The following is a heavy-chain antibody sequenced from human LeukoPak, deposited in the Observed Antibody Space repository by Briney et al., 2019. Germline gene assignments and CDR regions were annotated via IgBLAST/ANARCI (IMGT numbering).Heavy chain of an antibody. V-gene: IGHV3-15*01. CDR1: GFTFSNAW. Sequence: GGSLRLSCAASGFTFSNAWMSWVRQAPGKGPEWVGRIKSKTDGGTTDYAAPVKGRFTISRDDSKNTLYLQMNSLKTEDTAVYYCTTSRITIFGVVDWGQGTLVTVSS. CDR2: IKSKTDGGTT. CDR3: TTSRITIFGVVD. J-gene: IGHJ1*01. D-gene: IGHD3-3*01.